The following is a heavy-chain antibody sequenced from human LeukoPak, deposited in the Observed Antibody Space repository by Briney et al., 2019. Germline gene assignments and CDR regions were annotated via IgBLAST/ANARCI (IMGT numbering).Heavy chain of an antibody. J-gene: IGHJ3*02. CDR3: ASPGVTISNAFDN. D-gene: IGHD3-3*01. CDR1: GFTFSSYA. V-gene: IGHV3-30-3*01. CDR2: ISYDGSNK. Sequence: GGSLRLSCAASGFTFSSYAMHWVRQAPGKGLEWVAVISYDGSNKYYADSVKGRFTISRDNSKHTLYLQMNSLRAEDTAVYYCASPGVTISNAFDNWGQGTMVTVSS.